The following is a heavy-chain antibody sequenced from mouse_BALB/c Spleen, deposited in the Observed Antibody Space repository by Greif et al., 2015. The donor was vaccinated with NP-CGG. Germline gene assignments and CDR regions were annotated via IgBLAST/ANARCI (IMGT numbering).Heavy chain of an antibody. J-gene: IGHJ4*01. CDR1: GYTFTSYY. V-gene: IGHV1S81*02. CDR2: INPSNGGT. Sequence: QVQLKESGAELVKPGASVKLSCKASGYTFTSYYMYWVKQRPGQGLEWIGEINPSNGGTNFNEKFKSKATPTVDKSSSTAYMQLSSLTSEDSAVYYCTRYGYYAMDYWGQGTSVTVSS. D-gene: IGHD1-1*02. CDR3: TRYGYYAMDY.